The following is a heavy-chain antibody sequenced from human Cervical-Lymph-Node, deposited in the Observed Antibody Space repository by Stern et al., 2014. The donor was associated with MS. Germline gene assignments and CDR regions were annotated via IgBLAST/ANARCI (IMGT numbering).Heavy chain of an antibody. Sequence: QLQLQESGPGLVKPSETLSLTCTVSGGAVSDYYWTWIRQRPGKGLEWIGYISDTGTTNYNPSLHSRVTITLDTSQNQVSLRLRSVTAADTAVHYCARDPSTTASDWFFDLWGRGSLVTVSS. CDR3: ARDPSTTASDWFFDL. CDR1: GGAVSDYY. CDR2: ISDTGTT. V-gene: IGHV4-59*02. D-gene: IGHD2-21*02. J-gene: IGHJ2*01.